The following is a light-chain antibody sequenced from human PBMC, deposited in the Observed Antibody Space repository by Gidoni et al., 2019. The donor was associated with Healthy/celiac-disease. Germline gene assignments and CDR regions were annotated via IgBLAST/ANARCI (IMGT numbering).Light chain of an antibody. CDR3: MQATQFPYT. CDR2: KIS. CDR1: QSLVHSDGTSY. J-gene: IGKJ2*01. Sequence: DIVMTQTPLSSPVTLGQPASISCRTSQSLVHSDGTSYLRWHQQRPGQPPRLLIYKISTRFTGIPDRFSGSGAGTDFTLKISRVEAEDVGVYYCMQATQFPYTFGEGTKLEIK. V-gene: IGKV2-24*01.